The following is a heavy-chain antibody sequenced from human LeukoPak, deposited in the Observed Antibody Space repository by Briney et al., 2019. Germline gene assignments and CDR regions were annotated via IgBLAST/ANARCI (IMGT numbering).Heavy chain of an antibody. D-gene: IGHD2-15*01. CDR1: GYTFTDYY. Sequence: ASVKVSCKASGYTFTDYYIHWVRQAPGQGLEWMGWINPNSGGTDSAQNFQGRVTMTTDTSISTVYMELSRLTSDDTAVYYCARDYCSGGTCYFHAAHWGQGTLVTVSS. CDR2: INPNSGGT. J-gene: IGHJ1*01. V-gene: IGHV1-2*02. CDR3: ARDYCSGGTCYFHAAH.